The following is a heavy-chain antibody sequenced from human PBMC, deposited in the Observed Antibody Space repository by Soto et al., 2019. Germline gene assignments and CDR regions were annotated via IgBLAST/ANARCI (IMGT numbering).Heavy chain of an antibody. V-gene: IGHV5-51*01. CDR2: IYPGDSDT. D-gene: IGHD3-10*01. CDR1: GYNFANYY. Sequence: EVQLEQSGAEVKKPGESLKISCKGSGYNFANYYIGWVRQRPGKGLEWMGIIYPGDSDTRYSPSFQGQVTISVDKSISTAYLQWSRLQASDTAIYYCASPYTTSGDAFDMWGPGTMVTVSS. CDR3: ASPYTTSGDAFDM. J-gene: IGHJ3*02.